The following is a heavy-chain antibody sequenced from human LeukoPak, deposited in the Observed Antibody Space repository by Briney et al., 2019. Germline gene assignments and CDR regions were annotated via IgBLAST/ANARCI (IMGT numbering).Heavy chain of an antibody. J-gene: IGHJ2*01. CDR3: ARDIYGYFDL. CDR2: IKEDGSEK. CDR1: GFTFSSYW. D-gene: IGHD3-16*01. V-gene: IGHV3-7*01. Sequence: GGSLRLSCAVSGFTFSSYWMSWVRQAPGKGLEWVANIKEDGSEKYYVDSVKGRFTISRDNAKNSLYLQMNSLRAEDTAVYYCARDIYGYFDLWGRGTLVTVSS.